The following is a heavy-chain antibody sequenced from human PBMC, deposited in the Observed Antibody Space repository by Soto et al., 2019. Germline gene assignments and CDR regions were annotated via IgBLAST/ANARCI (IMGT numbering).Heavy chain of an antibody. Sequence: GSLRLSCAASGFTFSTYAMSWVRQAPGKGLEWASGICGGETGTHYAECVKGRFTISRDDSKSALFLEMSSLRAGDTTACHFAKDRMSYKSVWDPFDMWGQGTMVTV. CDR1: GFTFSTYA. D-gene: IGHD3-10*01. V-gene: IGHV3-23*01. CDR2: ICGGETGT. CDR3: AKDRMSYKSVWDPFDM. J-gene: IGHJ3*02.